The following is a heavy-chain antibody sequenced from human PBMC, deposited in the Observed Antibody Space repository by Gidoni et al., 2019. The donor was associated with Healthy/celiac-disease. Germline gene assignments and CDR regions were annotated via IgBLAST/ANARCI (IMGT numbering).Heavy chain of an antibody. J-gene: IGHJ4*02. V-gene: IGHV4-34*01. CDR3: ARESEGWYYFDY. Sequence: QVQLQQWGAGLLTPSETLSLPCAVYGGSFSGYYWSWIRQPPGKGLEWIGEINHSGSTNYNPSRKSRVTISVDTSKNQFSLKLSSVTAADTAVYYCARESEGWYYFDYWGQGTLVTVSS. D-gene: IGHD2-15*01. CDR1: GGSFSGYY. CDR2: INHSGST.